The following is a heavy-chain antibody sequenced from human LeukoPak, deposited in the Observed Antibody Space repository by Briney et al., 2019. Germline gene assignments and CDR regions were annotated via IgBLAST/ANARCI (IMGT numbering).Heavy chain of an antibody. V-gene: IGHV4-30-4*02. CDR2: IYYSGST. J-gene: IGHJ5*02. D-gene: IGHD5/OR15-5a*01. CDR3: ARCGVYGNNWFDP. Sequence: PSETLSLTCTVSGGSISSGDYYWSWIRQPPGKGLEWIGYIYYSGSTHYNPSLKSRVTMSLDTSKNQFSLKLSSVTAADTAVYYCARCGVYGNNWFDPWGQGTLVTVSS. CDR1: GGSISSGDYY.